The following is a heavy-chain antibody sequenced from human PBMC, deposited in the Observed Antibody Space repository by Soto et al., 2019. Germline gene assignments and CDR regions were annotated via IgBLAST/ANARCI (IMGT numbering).Heavy chain of an antibody. D-gene: IGHD6-19*01. J-gene: IGHJ6*02. Sequence: ASVKVSCKASVCIYTGYGFNWVSPAPGQGLEWMGCINAGNGDTKYSPKFQGRVTITRDTCASTACMEVSSLRSEDTAEYYCASEDQQWRAYYCTHFSGQALMLTVFS. CDR3: ASEDQQWRAYYCTHF. CDR2: INAGNGDT. V-gene: IGHV1-3*01. CDR1: VCIYTGYG.